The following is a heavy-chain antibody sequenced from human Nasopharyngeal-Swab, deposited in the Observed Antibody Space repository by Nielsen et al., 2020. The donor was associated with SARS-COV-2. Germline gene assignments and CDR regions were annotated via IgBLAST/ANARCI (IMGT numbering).Heavy chain of an antibody. CDR2: IYPGDSDT. CDR3: TRRGLPAYYYYMDV. J-gene: IGHJ6*03. D-gene: IGHD3-16*01. V-gene: IGHV5-51*01. CDR1: GYNFTSYW. Sequence: GGSLRLSCKGSGYNFTSYWIGWVRQLPGKGLEWMGIIYPGDSDTKYSPSFQGQVTISADKSISTAYLQWSSLKASDTAMYYCTRRGLPAYYYYMDVWGKGTAVTVSS.